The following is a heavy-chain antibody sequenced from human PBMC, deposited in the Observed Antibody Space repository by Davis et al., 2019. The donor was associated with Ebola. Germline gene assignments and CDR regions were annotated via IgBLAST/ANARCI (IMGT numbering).Heavy chain of an antibody. Sequence: GESLKIPRAASGFPFSSFAMSWVRQAPGKGRELVPYLSSSGSTIYYADSVKGRFTISRDNAKNSLYLQMNSLRAEDTAVYYRARDGYGFGKLLGYYGMDVWGKGTTVTVSS. CDR1: GFPFSSFA. J-gene: IGHJ6*04. CDR2: LSSSGSTI. D-gene: IGHD3-10*01. V-gene: IGHV3-48*04. CDR3: ARDGYGFGKLLGYYGMDV.